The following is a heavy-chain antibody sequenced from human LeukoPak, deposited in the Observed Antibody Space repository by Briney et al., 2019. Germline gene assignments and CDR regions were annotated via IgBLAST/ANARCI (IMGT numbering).Heavy chain of an antibody. V-gene: IGHV3-23*01. CDR3: ARQRPRGPTVTTVEAFDI. Sequence: GGSLRLSCEASGLTFNNYAMHWVRQSSGKGLEWVSGIGSSGGGTYYADSVKGRFTISRDTSKDTVYLQMDSLRAEDTAMYYCARQRPRGPTVTTVEAFDIWGQGTMVTVSS. CDR2: IGSSGGGT. D-gene: IGHD4-17*01. J-gene: IGHJ3*02. CDR1: GLTFNNYA.